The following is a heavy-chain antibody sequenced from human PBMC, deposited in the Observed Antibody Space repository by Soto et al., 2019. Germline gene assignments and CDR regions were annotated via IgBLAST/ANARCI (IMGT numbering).Heavy chain of an antibody. J-gene: IGHJ3*02. CDR2: IYYTGST. CDR1: GGSISSGGYY. V-gene: IGHV4-31*03. CDR3: ATVEDCGGDCPIEAFEI. D-gene: IGHD2-21*02. Sequence: QVQLQESGPGLVKPSQNLSLTCTVSGGSISSGGYYWSWIRQHPGKGLEWIGYIYYTGSTYYNPSLKSRVTISVDTSKNQFSLKLSSVTAADTAVYYCATVEDCGGDCPIEAFEIWGQGTMVTVSS.